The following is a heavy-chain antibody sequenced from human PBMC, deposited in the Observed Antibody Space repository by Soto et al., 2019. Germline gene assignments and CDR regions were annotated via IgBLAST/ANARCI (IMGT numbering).Heavy chain of an antibody. D-gene: IGHD3-10*01. CDR2: IRYDGSKK. CDR1: GFTFSSYG. V-gene: IGHV3-33*01. Sequence: GGSLRLSCAASGFTFSSYGMHWVRQAPGKGLEWVALIRYDGSKKWYGDSVKGRFTISRDNSKNTLFLQMNSLRAEDTAVYYCVRDYYYGSGSFYNAASDYWGQGTLVTVSS. CDR3: VRDYYYGSGSFYNAASDY. J-gene: IGHJ4*02.